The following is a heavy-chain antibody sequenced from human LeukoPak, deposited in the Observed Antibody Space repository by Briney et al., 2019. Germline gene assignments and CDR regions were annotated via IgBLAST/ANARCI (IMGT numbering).Heavy chain of an antibody. J-gene: IGHJ4*02. CDR3: ARDHDYGGNRGDY. D-gene: IGHD4-23*01. V-gene: IGHV4-4*02. CDR1: GGSISSSNW. Sequence: SETLSLTCAVSGGSISSSNWWSWVRQPPGKGLEWIGEIYHSGSTNYNPSLKSRVTISVDRSKNQFSLKLSSVTAADTAVYYCARDHDYGGNRGDYWGQGTLVTVSS. CDR2: IYHSGST.